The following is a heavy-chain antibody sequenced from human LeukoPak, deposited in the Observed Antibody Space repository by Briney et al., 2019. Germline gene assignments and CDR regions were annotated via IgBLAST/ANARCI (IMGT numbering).Heavy chain of an antibody. CDR2: INPNSGGT. CDR1: GYTFTGYY. J-gene: IGHJ6*03. Sequence: ASVKVSCKASGYTFTGYYMHWVRHAPGQGLEWMGWINPNSGGTNYAQKFQGRVTMTRDTSISTAYMELSRLRSDDTAVYYCARALRSGYSFGYMDVWGKGTTVTVSS. V-gene: IGHV1-2*02. CDR3: ARALRSGYSFGYMDV. D-gene: IGHD3-3*01.